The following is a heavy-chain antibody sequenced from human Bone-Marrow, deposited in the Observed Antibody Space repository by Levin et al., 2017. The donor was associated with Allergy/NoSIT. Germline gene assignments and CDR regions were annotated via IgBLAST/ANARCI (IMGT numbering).Heavy chain of an antibody. Sequence: SVKVSCKASGGTFSSYAISWVRQAPGQGLEWMGGIIPIFGTANYAQKFQGRVTITADESTSTAYMELSSLRSEDTAVYYCASGAVAAPRGAFDIWGQGTMVTVSS. CDR1: GGTFSSYA. J-gene: IGHJ3*02. CDR3: ASGAVAAPRGAFDI. V-gene: IGHV1-69*13. D-gene: IGHD6-19*01. CDR2: IIPIFGTA.